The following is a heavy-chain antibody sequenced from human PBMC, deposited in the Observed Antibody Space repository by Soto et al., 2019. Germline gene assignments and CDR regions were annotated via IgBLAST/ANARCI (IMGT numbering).Heavy chain of an antibody. CDR1: GYTFTSYG. D-gene: IGHD6-19*01. J-gene: IGHJ4*02. Sequence: ASVKVSCKASGYTFTSYGISWVRQAPGQGLEWMGWISAYNGNTNYAQKLQDRVTMTTDTSTSTAYMELRSLRSDDSAVYYCARDFESSGWYYFDYWGQGTLVTVSS. CDR3: ARDFESSGWYYFDY. CDR2: ISAYNGNT. V-gene: IGHV1-18*01.